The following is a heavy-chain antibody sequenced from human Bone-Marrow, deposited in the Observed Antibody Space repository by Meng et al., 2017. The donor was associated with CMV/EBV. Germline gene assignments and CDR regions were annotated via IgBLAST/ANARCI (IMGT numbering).Heavy chain of an antibody. Sequence: LSLTCAASGFTFSSYGMHWVRQAPGKGLEWVAVIWYDGSNKYYADSVKGRFTISRDNSKNTLYLQMNSLRAEDTAVYYCARAALYYALDVWGQGTTVTVSS. CDR1: GFTFSSYG. D-gene: IGHD3-3*01. CDR2: IWYDGSNK. V-gene: IGHV3-33*01. CDR3: ARAALYYALDV. J-gene: IGHJ6*02.